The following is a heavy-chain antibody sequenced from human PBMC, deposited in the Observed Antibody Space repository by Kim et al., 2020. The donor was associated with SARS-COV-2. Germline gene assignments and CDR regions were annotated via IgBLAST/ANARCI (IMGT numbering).Heavy chain of an antibody. CDR1: GYTFTGYY. Sequence: ASVKVSCKASGYTFTGYYMHWVRQAPGQGLEWMGWINPNSGGTNYAQKFQGRVTMTRDTSISTAYMELSRLRSDDTAVYYCARDLTHYYDSSANPGDFDYWGQGTLVTVSS. CDR3: ARDLTHYYDSSANPGDFDY. CDR2: INPNSGGT. J-gene: IGHJ4*02. V-gene: IGHV1-2*02. D-gene: IGHD3-22*01.